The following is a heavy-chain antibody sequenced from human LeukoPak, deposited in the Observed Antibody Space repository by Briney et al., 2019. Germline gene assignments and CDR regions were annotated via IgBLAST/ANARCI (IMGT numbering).Heavy chain of an antibody. V-gene: IGHV1-46*01. CDR3: AREGPETYFFDF. D-gene: IGHD5-24*01. J-gene: IGHJ4*02. CDR2: IRPSGST. Sequence: ASVNVSCKASGYTFTSYYIHWVRQAPGQGLEYMGIIRPSGSTAYPQKFQGRVTMTRDTSTSAVYMELSSLTSEDTAVYYCAREGPETYFFDFWGQGTLVTVSS. CDR1: GYTFTSYY.